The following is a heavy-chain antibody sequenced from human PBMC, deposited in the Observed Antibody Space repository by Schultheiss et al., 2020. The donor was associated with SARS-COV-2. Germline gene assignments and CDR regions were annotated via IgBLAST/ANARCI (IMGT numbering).Heavy chain of an antibody. CDR3: ARDRLYNWNLRARMNYYYYYMDV. V-gene: IGHV1-18*01. Sequence: ASVKVSCKASGGIFSSSTISWVRQAPGQGLEWMGWINPNSGGTNYAQKFQGRVTMTTDTSTSTAYMELRSLRSDDTAVYYCARDRLYNWNLRARMNYYYYYMDVWGKGSTVTVSS. CDR1: GGIFSSST. CDR2: INPNSGGT. D-gene: IGHD1-20*01. J-gene: IGHJ6*03.